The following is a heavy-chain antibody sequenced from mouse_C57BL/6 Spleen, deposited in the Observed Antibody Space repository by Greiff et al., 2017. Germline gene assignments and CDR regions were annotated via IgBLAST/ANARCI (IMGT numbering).Heavy chain of an antibody. CDR2: IYPRSGNT. Sequence: VQLQQSGAELARPGASVKLSCKASGYTFTSYGISWVKQRTGQGLEWIGEIYPRSGNTYYNAKFKGKATLTADKSSSTAYMALRSLTSEDSAVYFCARSGYGYDEGAWFAYWGQGTLVTVSA. CDR3: ARSGYGYDEGAWFAY. D-gene: IGHD2-2*01. V-gene: IGHV1-81*01. J-gene: IGHJ3*01. CDR1: GYTFTSYG.